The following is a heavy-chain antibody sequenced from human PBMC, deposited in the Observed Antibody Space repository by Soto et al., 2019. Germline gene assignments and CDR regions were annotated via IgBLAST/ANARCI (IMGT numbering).Heavy chain of an antibody. Sequence: SETLSLTCTVSGGSISNFYWSWIRQPPGKGLEWIGYIYYSGSTNYNPSLKSRVTISVDTSKNQFSLKLSSVTAADTAVYYCARLGSGSYSYYFDYWGQGTLVT. CDR3: ARLGSGSYSYYFDY. J-gene: IGHJ4*02. V-gene: IGHV4-59*08. CDR1: GGSISNFY. D-gene: IGHD3-10*01. CDR2: IYYSGST.